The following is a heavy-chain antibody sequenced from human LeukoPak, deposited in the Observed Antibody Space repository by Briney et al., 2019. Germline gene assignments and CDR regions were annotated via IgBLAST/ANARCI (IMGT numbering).Heavy chain of an antibody. CDR3: ARGSLDRYGRYYMDV. J-gene: IGHJ6*03. CDR2: IIPIFGTA. CDR1: GGTFSSCA. Sequence: ASVKVSSKASGGTFSSCAISWVRQAPGQGLEWMGGIIPIFGTANYAQKFQGRVTITTDESTSTAYMELSSLRSEDTAVYYCARGSLDRYGRYYMDVWGKGTTVTVSS. V-gene: IGHV1-69*05. D-gene: IGHD5-18*01.